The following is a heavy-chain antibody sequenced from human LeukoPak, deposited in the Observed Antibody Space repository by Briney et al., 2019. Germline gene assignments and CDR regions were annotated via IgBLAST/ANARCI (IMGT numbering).Heavy chain of an antibody. CDR1: GYTFIDYC. CDR3: ASEYNWNDPAYYYYMDV. D-gene: IGHD1-20*01. CDR2: INPNSGGT. Sequence: ASVKVSCKASGYTFIDYCIHWVRQAPGQGLEWMGRINPNSGGTNYAQKFQGRVTMTSDTSISTAYMELSRLRSDDTAVYYCASEYNWNDPAYYYYMDVWGKGTTVTVPS. J-gene: IGHJ6*03. V-gene: IGHV1-2*06.